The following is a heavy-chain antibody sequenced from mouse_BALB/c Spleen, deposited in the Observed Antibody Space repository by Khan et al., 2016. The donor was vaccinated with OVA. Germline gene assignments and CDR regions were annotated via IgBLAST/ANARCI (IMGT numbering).Heavy chain of an antibody. J-gene: IGHJ2*01. Sequence: EVQLVESGPGLVKPSQSLSLTCTVTGYSITSDYAWNWIRQFPGNELEWMGFISYSGNTNYNPSLKSRISITRDTSENQFFLQLNSVTTEDTATYYCARISEGDFDYWGQGTTLTVSS. CDR2: ISYSGNT. CDR3: ARISEGDFDY. CDR1: GYSITSDYA. V-gene: IGHV3-2*02.